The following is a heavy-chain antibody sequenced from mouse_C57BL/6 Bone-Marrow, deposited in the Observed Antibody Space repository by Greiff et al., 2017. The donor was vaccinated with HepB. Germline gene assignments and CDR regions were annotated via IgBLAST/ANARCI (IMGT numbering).Heavy chain of an antibody. Sequence: QVQLKESGPGLVAPSQSLSITCTVSGFSLTSYGVDWVRQSPGKGLEWLGVIWGVGSTNYNSALKSRLSISKDNSKSQVFLKMNSLQTDDTAMYYCARRYGSSYDAMDYWGQGTSVTVSS. D-gene: IGHD1-1*01. CDR1: GFSLTSYG. J-gene: IGHJ4*01. CDR2: IWGVGST. V-gene: IGHV2-6*01. CDR3: ARRYGSSYDAMDY.